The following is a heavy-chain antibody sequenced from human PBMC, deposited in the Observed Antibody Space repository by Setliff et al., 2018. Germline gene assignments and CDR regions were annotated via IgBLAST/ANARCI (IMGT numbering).Heavy chain of an antibody. CDR2: IYIRGII. D-gene: IGHD3-22*01. CDR1: GDFMSSHLYF. J-gene: IGHJ4*02. Sequence: KPSETLSLTCSVSGDFMSSHLYFWSWIRQPAGKGLEWIGDIYIRGIINYNPSLKSRTTISIDTSKTQFSLILSSVTAADTAMYYCARVASSGYYYGRGNVPPDYWGQGTLVTVSS. V-gene: IGHV4-61*09. CDR3: ARVASSGYYYGRGNVPPDY.